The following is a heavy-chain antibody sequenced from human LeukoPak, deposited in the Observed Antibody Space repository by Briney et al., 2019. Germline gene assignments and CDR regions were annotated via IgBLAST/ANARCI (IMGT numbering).Heavy chain of an antibody. Sequence: SETLSLTCAVQGGSFSGYYWSWIRQPPGKGLEWIGEINHSGSTNYNPSLKSRVTISVDTSKNQFSLKLSSVTAADTAVYYCARENSYGFFVWFDPWGQGTLVTVSS. J-gene: IGHJ5*02. D-gene: IGHD5-18*01. V-gene: IGHV4-34*01. CDR2: INHSGST. CDR3: ARENSYGFFVWFDP. CDR1: GGSFSGYY.